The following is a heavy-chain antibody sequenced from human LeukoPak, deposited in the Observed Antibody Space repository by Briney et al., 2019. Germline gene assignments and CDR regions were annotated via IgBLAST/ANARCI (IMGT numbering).Heavy chain of an antibody. CDR3: ATYYNSGVHAFHI. V-gene: IGHV1-2*02. CDR2: INPNSGGT. J-gene: IGHJ3*02. D-gene: IGHD3-22*01. CDR1: GYTFNGYY. Sequence: ASVRVSCKASGYTFNGYYIHWVRQAPGQGLEWMGYINPNSGGTHYAQKFQGRVTMTRDTSISTAYMDLRRLTSDDTAVYYCATYYNSGVHAFHIWGQGTMVTVSS.